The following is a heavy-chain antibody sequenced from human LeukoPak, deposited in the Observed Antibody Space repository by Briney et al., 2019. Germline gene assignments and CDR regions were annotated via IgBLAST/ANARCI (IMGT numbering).Heavy chain of an antibody. V-gene: IGHV3-23*01. J-gene: IGHJ4*02. CDR2: MSGSGVYT. CDR3: GKGLNRDYSGIGDH. Sequence: PGGSLRLSCAASGFTSSNYAMSWVRQAPGKGLEWASSMSGSGVYTYYADSVRGRFTISRDNSENKLYLQSNSLRAEDTAVYYCGKGLNRDYSGIGDHWGQGTLVTVSS. D-gene: IGHD5-12*01. CDR1: GFTSSNYA.